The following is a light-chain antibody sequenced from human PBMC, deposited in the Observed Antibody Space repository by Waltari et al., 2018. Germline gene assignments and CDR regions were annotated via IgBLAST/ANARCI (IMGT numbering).Light chain of an antibody. CDR1: SSDVGGYNY. J-gene: IGLJ2*01. Sequence: QSALTQPASVSGSPGQSIPIPCTGPSSDVGGYNYVSWYQQHPGKAPKLMIYDVSNRPSGVSNRFSGSKSGNTASLTISGLQAEDEADYYCSSYTSSSTLVVFGGGTKLTVL. V-gene: IGLV2-14*03. CDR2: DVS. CDR3: SSYTSSSTLVV.